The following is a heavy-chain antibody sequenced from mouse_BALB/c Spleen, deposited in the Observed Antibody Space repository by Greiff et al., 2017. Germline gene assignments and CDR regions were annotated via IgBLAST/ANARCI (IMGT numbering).Heavy chain of an antibody. CDR1: GYTFTSYY. J-gene: IGHJ3*01. D-gene: IGHD1-1*01. CDR3: AREYYGSSLAY. Sequence: VQLQQPGAELVKPGASVKLSCKASGYTFTSYYMYWVKQRPGQGLEWIGGINPSNGGTNFNEKFKSKATLTVDKSSSTAYMQLSSLTSEDSAVYYCAREYYGSSLAYWGQGTLVTVSA. V-gene: IGHV1S81*02. CDR2: INPSNGGT.